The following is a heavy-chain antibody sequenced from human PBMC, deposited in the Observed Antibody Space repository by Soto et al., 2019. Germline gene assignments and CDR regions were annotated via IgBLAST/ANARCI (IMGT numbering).Heavy chain of an antibody. J-gene: IGHJ4*02. V-gene: IGHV1-69*02. CDR1: GGTFSSYT. CDR2: IIPILGIA. CDR3: ASPGIAAACRGVGYFDS. Sequence: QVQLVQSGAEVKKPGSSVKVSCKASGGTFSSYTISWVRQAPGQGLEWMGRIIPILGIANYAQKFQGRVTITADKSTSTAYMALSRLRSDDTAVYYWASPGIAAACRGVGYFDSWGQGTLVTVSS. D-gene: IGHD6-13*01.